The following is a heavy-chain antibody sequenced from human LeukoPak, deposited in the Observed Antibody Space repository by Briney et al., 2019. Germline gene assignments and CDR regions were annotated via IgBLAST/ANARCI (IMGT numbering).Heavy chain of an antibody. CDR3: AKDKGSQGGWDY. D-gene: IGHD2-15*01. V-gene: IGHV3-30-3*01. J-gene: IGHJ4*02. CDR2: ISYDGSNK. CDR1: GFTFSSYA. Sequence: PGGSLRLSCAASGFTFSSYAMHWVRQAPGKGLEWVAVISYDGSNKYYADSVKGRFTISRDNSKNTLYLQMNSLRAEDTAVYYCAKDKGSQGGWDYWGQGTLVTVSS.